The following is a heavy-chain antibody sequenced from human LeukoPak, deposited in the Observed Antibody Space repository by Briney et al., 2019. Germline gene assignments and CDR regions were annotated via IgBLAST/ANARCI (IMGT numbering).Heavy chain of an antibody. CDR3: AKSRPMAYYFDY. V-gene: IGHV3-23*01. Sequence: GGSLRLSCAASGFTFSSYGMHWVRQAPGKGLEWVSAISGSSGSTYYADSVKGRFTISRDNSRNTLYLQMNSLRADDTAVYYCAKSRPMAYYFDYWGQGTLVTVSS. CDR1: GFTFSSYG. D-gene: IGHD5-24*01. J-gene: IGHJ4*02. CDR2: ISGSSGST.